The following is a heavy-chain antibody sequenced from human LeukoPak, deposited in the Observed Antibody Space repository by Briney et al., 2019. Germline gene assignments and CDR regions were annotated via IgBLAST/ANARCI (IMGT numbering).Heavy chain of an antibody. CDR3: AKGIYRTAYSYYFDY. V-gene: IGHV3-23*01. CDR1: GFTFSSYA. CDR2: IVGAGDIT. J-gene: IGHJ4*02. Sequence: PGGSLRLSCAASGFTFSSYAMSWVRQAPGKGLEWVSGIVGAGDITYYADSVKGRSTISRDNSKNTLFLQMNSLRPDDTAVYYCAKGIYRTAYSYYFDYWGQGSLVTVSS. D-gene: IGHD3/OR15-3a*01.